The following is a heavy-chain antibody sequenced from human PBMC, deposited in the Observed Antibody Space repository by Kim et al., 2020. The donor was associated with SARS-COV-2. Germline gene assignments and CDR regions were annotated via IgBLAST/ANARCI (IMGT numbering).Heavy chain of an antibody. CDR3: ARGSPYSSGWYVGY. CDR1: GFTFSSYW. D-gene: IGHD6-19*01. V-gene: IGHV3-7*01. CDR2: IKQDGSEK. Sequence: GGSLRLSCAASGFTFSSYWMSWVRQAPGKGLEWVANIKQDGSEKYYVDSVKGRFTISRDNAKNSLYLQMNSLRAEDTAVYYCARGSPYSSGWYVGYWGQGTLVTVSS. J-gene: IGHJ4*02.